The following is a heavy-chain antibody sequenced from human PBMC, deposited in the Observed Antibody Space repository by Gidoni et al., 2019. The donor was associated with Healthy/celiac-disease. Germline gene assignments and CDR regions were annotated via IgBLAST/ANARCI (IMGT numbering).Heavy chain of an antibody. J-gene: IGHJ4*02. D-gene: IGHD3-9*01. CDR1: GFPFSSYS. V-gene: IGHV3-21*01. CDR2: LSSSSSYI. Sequence: EVQLVESGGGLVKPGGSLRLPRAASGFPFSSYSMNWVRQDPGKGLEWVSSLSSSSSYIYYADSVKDRFTISRDNAKNSLFLKMNSLRAEDTAVYYCARADYDILTGYLGGADYWGQGTLVTVSS. CDR3: ARADYDILTGYLGGADY.